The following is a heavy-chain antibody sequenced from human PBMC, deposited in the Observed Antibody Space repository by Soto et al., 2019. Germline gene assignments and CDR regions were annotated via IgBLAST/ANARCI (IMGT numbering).Heavy chain of an antibody. Sequence: ETLSLTCTVSAASSGRSSYFWGWIRQPPGKGLEWIGSLYYSGSAYYNPSLYSRVTISADTSKNLLSLKLRSVTAADTAVYYCARRDRGGNGGKPFPFWGQGTLVTVSS. D-gene: IGHD5-12*01. V-gene: IGHV4-39*01. CDR1: AASSGRSSYF. J-gene: IGHJ4*02. CDR2: LYYSGSA. CDR3: ARRDRGGNGGKPFPF.